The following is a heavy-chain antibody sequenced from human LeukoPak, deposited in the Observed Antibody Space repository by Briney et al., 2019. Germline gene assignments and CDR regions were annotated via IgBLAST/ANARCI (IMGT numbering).Heavy chain of an antibody. J-gene: IGHJ4*02. D-gene: IGHD3-3*01. CDR1: GYSISSGYY. CDR3: ARQGRLRFLEWLGSY. CDR2: IYHSGST. V-gene: IGHV4-38-2*01. Sequence: SETLSLTCAVSGYSISSGYYWGWIRQPPGKGLEWIGSIYHSGSTYYNPSLKSRVTISVDTSKNRFSLKLSSVTAADTAVYYCARQGRLRFLEWLGSYWGQGTLVTVSS.